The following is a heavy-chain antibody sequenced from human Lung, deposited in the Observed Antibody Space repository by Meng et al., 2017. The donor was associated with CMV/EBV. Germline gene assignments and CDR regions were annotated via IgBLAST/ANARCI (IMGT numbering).Heavy chain of an antibody. J-gene: IGHJ4*02. CDR2: IRPDGTDK. D-gene: IGHD6-6*01. CDR1: GFAFRNFG. Sequence: GGSLRLXCAASGFAFRNFGIHWVRQAPGKGLEWAAFIRPDGTDKYYGDSVTGRFTISRDDSKNTLFLQMNSLRPDDTAMYYCAKDLGTSSRSYWGQGRLVNGAS. V-gene: IGHV3-30*02. CDR3: AKDLGTSSRSY.